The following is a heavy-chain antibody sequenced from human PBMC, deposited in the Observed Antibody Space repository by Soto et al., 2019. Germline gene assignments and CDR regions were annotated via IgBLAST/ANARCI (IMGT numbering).Heavy chain of an antibody. CDR3: PTLGRSGIYCDAVDI. V-gene: IGHV4-30-4*03. Sequence: LSLTSTVAGSSISSAVYSWCWIRPPPGKGLEWSGYSYYSGSTYYNPTLKSRVTISVDTSKNQFSLKLSCVTAADTAVYYCPTLGRSGIYCDAVDIWGQATMATGSS. D-gene: IGHD1-26*01. J-gene: IGHJ3*02. CDR2: SYYSGST. CDR1: GSSISSAVYS.